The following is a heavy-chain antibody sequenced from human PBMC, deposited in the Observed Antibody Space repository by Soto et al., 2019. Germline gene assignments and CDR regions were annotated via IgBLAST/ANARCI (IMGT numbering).Heavy chain of an antibody. Sequence: PGGSLRLSCAASGFTFSSYAMSWVRQAPGKGLEWVSSISGSGGSTYYADSVNGRFTISRDNSKNTLFLQMNSLRAEDTALYYCTKDRGNYYFYGMDVWGQGTTVTVSS. CDR3: TKDRGNYYFYGMDV. CDR2: ISGSGGST. V-gene: IGHV3-23*01. J-gene: IGHJ6*02. CDR1: GFTFSSYA.